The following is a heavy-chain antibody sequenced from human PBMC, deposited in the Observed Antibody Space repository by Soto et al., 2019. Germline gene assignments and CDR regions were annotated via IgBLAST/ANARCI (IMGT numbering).Heavy chain of an antibody. CDR3: ARLIYDSRLNYFYFDF. CDR2: VFHSGDT. CDR1: GGSISGGNW. J-gene: IGHJ4*02. V-gene: IGHV4-4*02. D-gene: IGHD3-22*01. Sequence: PSETLSLTCVVSGGSISGGNWWSVVRQAPVRGLEWIGEVFHSGDTTYTPSLRSRVTISVDKSKNQFSLKLNSVTAADTAVYYCARLIYDSRLNYFYFDFWGQGALVTVSS.